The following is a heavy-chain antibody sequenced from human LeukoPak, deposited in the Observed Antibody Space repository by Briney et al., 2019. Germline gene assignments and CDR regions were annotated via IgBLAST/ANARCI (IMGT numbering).Heavy chain of an antibody. CDR3: TRVGYIDEGIDY. CDR1: GFPFSSYW. D-gene: IGHD5-24*01. V-gene: IGHV3-7*04. J-gene: IGHJ4*02. Sequence: PGGSLRLSCVASGFPFSSYWMTWVRRAPGKGLEWVANIKQDGSKKSYVDSVKGRFTISRDNAKNSLYLQMNSLRAEDTAIYYCTRVGYIDEGIDYWGRGTLVTVSS. CDR2: IKQDGSKK.